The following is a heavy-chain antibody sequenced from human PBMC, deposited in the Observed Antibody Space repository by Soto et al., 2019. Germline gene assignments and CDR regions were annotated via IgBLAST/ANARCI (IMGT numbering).Heavy chain of an antibody. CDR2: FDPEDGET. J-gene: IGHJ3*02. D-gene: IGHD2-2*01. CDR1: GYTLTELS. Sequence: ASVKVSCKVSGYTLTELSMHWVRQAPGKGLEWMGGFDPEDGETIYAQKFQGRVTMTEDTSTDTAYMELSSLRSEDTAVYYCATDGAQYPAAPIDAFAIWGQGTMVTVSS. V-gene: IGHV1-24*01. CDR3: ATDGAQYPAAPIDAFAI.